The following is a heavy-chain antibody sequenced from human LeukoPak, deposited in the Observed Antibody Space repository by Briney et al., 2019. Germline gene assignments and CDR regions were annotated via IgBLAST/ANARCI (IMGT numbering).Heavy chain of an antibody. CDR3: ARGVTMVRGVIITSHYYYYGMDV. CDR1: GGTFSSYA. J-gene: IGHJ6*02. V-gene: IGHV1-69*04. D-gene: IGHD3-10*01. CDR2: IIPILGTA. Sequence: ASVKVSCKASGGTFSSYAISWVRQAPGQGLEWMGRIIPILGTANYAQKFQGRVTITADKSTSTAYMELSSLRSEDTAVYYCARGVTMVRGVIITSHYYYYGMDVWGQGTTVTVSS.